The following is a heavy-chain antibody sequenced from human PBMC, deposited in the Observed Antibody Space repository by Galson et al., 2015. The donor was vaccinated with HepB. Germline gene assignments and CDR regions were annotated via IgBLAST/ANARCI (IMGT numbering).Heavy chain of an antibody. CDR1: GGSISSYY. V-gene: IGHV4-59*01. CDR2: IYYSGST. CDR3: ARVPSSSWYLDY. Sequence: TLSLTCTVSGGSISSYYWTWIRQPPGKGLEWIGYIYYSGSTNYNPSLKSRVTISVDTSKNQFSLKLSSVTAADTAVYYCARVPSSSWYLDYWGQGTLVTVSS. D-gene: IGHD6-13*01. J-gene: IGHJ4*02.